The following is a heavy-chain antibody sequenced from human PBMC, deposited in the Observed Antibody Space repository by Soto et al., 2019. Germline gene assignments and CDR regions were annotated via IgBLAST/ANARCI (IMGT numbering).Heavy chain of an antibody. D-gene: IGHD4-4*01. CDR3: ARDGDGRMTTNPYYYNGMDV. V-gene: IGHV4-59*01. CDR2: VFYTGGA. Sequence: SEPRSPPGPVLGCPLGSFSWSWIPQPPGEGLGWIGYVFYTGGANYNASPKSPGTISLETSNSQFSLKLSSVTAADTAVYYCARDGDGRMTTNPYYYNGMDVWGPGTTVTVSS. CDR1: GCPLGSFS. J-gene: IGHJ6*02.